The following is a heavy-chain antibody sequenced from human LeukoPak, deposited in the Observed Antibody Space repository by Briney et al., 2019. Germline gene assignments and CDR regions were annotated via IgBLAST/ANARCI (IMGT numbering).Heavy chain of an antibody. CDR3: AKDAYYYDSSGFDAFDI. CDR2: ISGSGGST. J-gene: IGHJ3*02. V-gene: IGHV3-23*01. D-gene: IGHD3-22*01. Sequence: GTSLRLSCAASGLSFSSNAMSWVRQAPGKGLEWVSVISGSGGSTYYADSVKGRFTISRDNSRNTVNVHLQMNSLRAEDTAVYYCAKDAYYYDSSGFDAFDIWGQGTMVTVSS. CDR1: GLSFSSNA.